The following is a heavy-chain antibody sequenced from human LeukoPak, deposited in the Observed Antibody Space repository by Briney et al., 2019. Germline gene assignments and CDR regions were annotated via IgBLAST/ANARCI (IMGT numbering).Heavy chain of an antibody. CDR1: DGSITSSY. J-gene: IGHJ4*02. V-gene: IGHV4-59*01. CDR3: ARFARTPAN. Sequence: YPSETLTLTCTVSDGSITSSYWSWVRQPPGKGLEYIGYIYYTGDINYNPSLKSRVTISMDTSKNQVSLKLNSVTAADTAVYYCARFARTPANWGQGILVTVSS. CDR2: IYYTGDI. D-gene: IGHD6-6*01.